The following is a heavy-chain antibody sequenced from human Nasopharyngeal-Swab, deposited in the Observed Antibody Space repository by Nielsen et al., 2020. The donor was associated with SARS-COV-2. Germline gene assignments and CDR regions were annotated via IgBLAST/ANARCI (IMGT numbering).Heavy chain of an antibody. CDR1: GFTFSSYS. CDR3: ARDSTSSGWPYYYYMDV. V-gene: IGHV3-48*01. J-gene: IGHJ6*03. Sequence: GASLKISCAASGFTFSSYSMNWVRQAPGKGLEWVSYISSSSTIYYADSVKGRFTISRDNAKNSLYLQMNSLRAEDTAVYYCARDSTSSGWPYYYYMDVWGKGTTVTVSS. D-gene: IGHD6-19*01. CDR2: ISSSSTI.